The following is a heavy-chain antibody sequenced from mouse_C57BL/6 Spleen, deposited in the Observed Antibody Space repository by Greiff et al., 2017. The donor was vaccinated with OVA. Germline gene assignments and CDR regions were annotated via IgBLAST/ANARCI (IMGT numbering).Heavy chain of an antibody. Sequence: VQLKESGGGLVKPGGSLKLSCAASGFTFSDYGMHWVRQAPEKGLEWVAYISSGSSTIYYADTVKGRFTISRDNAKNTLFLQMTSLRSEDTAMYYCARAYYYGSSPAWFAYWGQGTLVTVSA. CDR1: GFTFSDYG. CDR3: ARAYYYGSSPAWFAY. V-gene: IGHV5-17*01. D-gene: IGHD1-1*01. J-gene: IGHJ3*01. CDR2: ISSGSSTI.